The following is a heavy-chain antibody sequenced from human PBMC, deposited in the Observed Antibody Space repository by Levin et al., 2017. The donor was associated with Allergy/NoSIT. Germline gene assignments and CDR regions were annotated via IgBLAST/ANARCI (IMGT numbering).Heavy chain of an antibody. Sequence: GGSLRLSCAVSGFSFDTSGMSWVRQAPGKGLEWVSTINGGGGTTYYADSVKGRFTISRDNSKNTLYLRMNILRAEDTAVYYCAGDRYDGMPTGFDYWGQGTLVTVSS. CDR1: GFSFDTSG. J-gene: IGHJ4*02. V-gene: IGHV3-23*01. D-gene: IGHD2-2*01. CDR2: INGGGGTT. CDR3: AGDRYDGMPTGFDY.